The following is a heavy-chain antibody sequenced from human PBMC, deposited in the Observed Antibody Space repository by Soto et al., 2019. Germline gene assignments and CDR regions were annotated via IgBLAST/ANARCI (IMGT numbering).Heavy chain of an antibody. J-gene: IGHJ5*02. CDR1: GSSISSYY. Sequence: SETLSLTCAVSGSSISSYYWSLIRQPAGKGLEWMGEIKHGGRTNYNQSLKSRVTVSVDTSKNQFFLKLSAAIAAETAVYSCARDLVAARYNWFDPWGQGTLVTV. D-gene: IGHD6-6*01. CDR3: ARDLVAARYNWFDP. V-gene: IGHV4-34*01. CDR2: IKHGGRT.